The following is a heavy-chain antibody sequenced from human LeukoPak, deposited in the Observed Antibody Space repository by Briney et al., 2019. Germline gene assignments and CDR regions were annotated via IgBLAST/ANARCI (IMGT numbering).Heavy chain of an antibody. V-gene: IGHV3-21*01. Sequence: PGGSLRLSCAASGFTFSSYSMNWVRQAPGKGLEWVSSISSSSSYIYYADSVKGRFTISRDNAKNSLYLQMNSLRAEDTAVYYCARFRRQWLVRGPFDYWGQGTLVTVSS. D-gene: IGHD6-19*01. CDR3: ARFRRQWLVRGPFDY. CDR2: ISSSSSYI. CDR1: GFTFSSYS. J-gene: IGHJ4*02.